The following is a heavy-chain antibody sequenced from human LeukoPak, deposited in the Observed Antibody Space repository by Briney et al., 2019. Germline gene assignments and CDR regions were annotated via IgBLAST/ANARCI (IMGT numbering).Heavy chain of an antibody. V-gene: IGHV3-30*18. CDR3: AKDCCSGGSCYAEDY. Sequence: PGRSLRLSCAASGFTFSSYGMHWVRQAPGKGLEWVAVISYDGSNKYYADSAKGRFTISRDNSKNTLYPQMNSLRAEDTAVYYCAKDCCSGGSCYAEDYWGQGTLVTVSS. J-gene: IGHJ4*02. D-gene: IGHD2-15*01. CDR2: ISYDGSNK. CDR1: GFTFSSYG.